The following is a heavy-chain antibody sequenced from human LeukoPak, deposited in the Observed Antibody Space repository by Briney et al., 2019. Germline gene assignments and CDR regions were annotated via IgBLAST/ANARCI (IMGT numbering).Heavy chain of an antibody. J-gene: IGHJ6*03. CDR1: GFTFSSYW. Sequence: GGSLRLSCAASGFTFSSYWMSWVRQAPGKGLEWVANIKQDGSEKYYVDSVKGRFTISRDNAKNSLYLQMNSLRAEDTAVYYCARGSILWFGTVFYVDVWGKGTTVTVSS. D-gene: IGHD3-10*01. CDR3: ARGSILWFGTVFYVDV. CDR2: IKQDGSEK. V-gene: IGHV3-7*01.